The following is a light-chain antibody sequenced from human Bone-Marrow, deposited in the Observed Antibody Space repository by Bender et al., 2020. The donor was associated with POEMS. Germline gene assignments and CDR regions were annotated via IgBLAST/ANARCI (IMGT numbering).Light chain of an antibody. CDR1: SSDVGGYNY. Sequence: QSALTQPPSVSGSPGQSVTISCSGTSSDVGGYNYVSWYQQHPGKAPKLMIYEVIKRPSGVPDRFSGSKSGNTASLTISGLQAADEADYYCSSYAGSNNLVFGSGTKVTV. V-gene: IGLV2-11*01. CDR3: SSYAGSNNLV. J-gene: IGLJ1*01. CDR2: EVI.